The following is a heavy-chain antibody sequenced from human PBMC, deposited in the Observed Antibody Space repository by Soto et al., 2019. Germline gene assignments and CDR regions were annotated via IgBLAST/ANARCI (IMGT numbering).Heavy chain of an antibody. CDR1: GGSFSGYY. J-gene: IGHJ5*02. CDR2: INHSGST. CDR3: ATGTRIAAVGFDP. Sequence: SETLSLTCAVYGGSFSGYYWSWIRQPPGKGLEWIGEINHSGSTNYNPSLKSRVTISVDTSKNQFSLKLSSVTAADTAVYYCATGTRIAAVGFDPWGQGTLVTVSS. D-gene: IGHD6-13*01. V-gene: IGHV4-34*01.